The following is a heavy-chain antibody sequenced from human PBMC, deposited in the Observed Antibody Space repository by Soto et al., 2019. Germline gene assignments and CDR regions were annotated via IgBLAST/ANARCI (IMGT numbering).Heavy chain of an antibody. D-gene: IGHD6-25*01. CDR3: AILPQSGTYFKYDF. CDR2: IVGDSGER. Sequence: QVRLVQSEAEVKKPGSSVEVSCKASGVTFTTYAYNWVRQAPGRGLEWVGGIVGDSGERRYAQHFQDRFTITADRSTGSTFLALSRLTSEDTAVYYCAILPQSGTYFKYDFWGQGTEVTVSS. J-gene: IGHJ4*02. CDR1: GVTFTTYA. V-gene: IGHV1-69*06.